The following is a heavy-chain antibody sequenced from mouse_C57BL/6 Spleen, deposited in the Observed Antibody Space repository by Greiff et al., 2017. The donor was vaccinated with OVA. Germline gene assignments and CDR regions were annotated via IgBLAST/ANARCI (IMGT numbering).Heavy chain of an antibody. D-gene: IGHD1-1*01. Sequence: VQLQQSVAELVRPGASVKLSCTASGFNIKNTYMHWVKQRPEQGLEWIGRIDPANGNTKYAPKFQGKAPITADTSSNTAYLQLSSLTSEDTAIYYCAPFTTVGEEDWYFDDWGTGTTVTVSS. V-gene: IGHV14-3*01. CDR2: IDPANGNT. CDR1: GFNIKNTY. J-gene: IGHJ1*03. CDR3: APFTTVGEEDWYFDD.